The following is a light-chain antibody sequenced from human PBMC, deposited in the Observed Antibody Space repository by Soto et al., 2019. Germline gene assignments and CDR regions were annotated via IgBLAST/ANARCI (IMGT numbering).Light chain of an antibody. CDR3: CLYAVTFYV. Sequence: QSALTQPRSVSGSPGQSVTISCTGTSSDVGTYDFVSWYQQHPGKAPRLMIFDVSERPSGVPDRFSGSKSGNTAPLTISGLQAEDEADYYCCLYAVTFYVFGTGTKLTVL. CDR2: DVS. CDR1: SSDVGTYDF. V-gene: IGLV2-11*01. J-gene: IGLJ1*01.